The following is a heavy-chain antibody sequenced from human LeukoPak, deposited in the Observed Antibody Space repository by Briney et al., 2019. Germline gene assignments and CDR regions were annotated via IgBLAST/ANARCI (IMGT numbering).Heavy chain of an antibody. CDR1: GFTFSNAW. J-gene: IGHJ5*02. D-gene: IGHD4-17*01. CDR3: TTPVTTGNWFDP. V-gene: IGHV3-15*01. Sequence: RGSLRLSCAASGFTFSNAWMSWVRQAPGKGLEWVGRIKSKTDGGTTDYAAPVKGRFTISRDDSKNTLYLQMNSLKTEDTAVYYYTTPVTTGNWFDPWGQGTLVTVSS. CDR2: IKSKTDGGTT.